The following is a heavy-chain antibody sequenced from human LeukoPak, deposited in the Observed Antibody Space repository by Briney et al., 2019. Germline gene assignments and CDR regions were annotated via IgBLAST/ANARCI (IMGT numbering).Heavy chain of an antibody. V-gene: IGHV4-61*02. J-gene: IGHJ4*02. CDR2: IYTSGST. CDR1: GGSISSGSYY. Sequence: PSETLSLTCTVSGGSISSGSYYWGWIRQPAGKGLEWIGRIYTSGSTNYNPSLKGRVTISVDTSKNRFSLKLSSVTAADTAVYYCARDSFYDSSGYQQIWGQGTLVTVSS. D-gene: IGHD3-22*01. CDR3: ARDSFYDSSGYQQI.